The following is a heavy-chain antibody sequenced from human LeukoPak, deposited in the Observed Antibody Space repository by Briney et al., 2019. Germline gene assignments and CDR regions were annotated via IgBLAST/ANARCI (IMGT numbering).Heavy chain of an antibody. D-gene: IGHD5-18*01. CDR1: GYTFTSYD. V-gene: IGHV1-8*03. CDR3: ARARRGYSYHY. J-gene: IGHJ4*02. CDR2: MNPNSGNT. Sequence: ASVKVSCKASGYTFTSYDINWVRQATGQGLEWMGWMNPNSGNTGYAQKFQGGGTINMNTSISTAYMELSSLRSEDTAVYYCARARRGYSYHYWGQGTLVTVSS.